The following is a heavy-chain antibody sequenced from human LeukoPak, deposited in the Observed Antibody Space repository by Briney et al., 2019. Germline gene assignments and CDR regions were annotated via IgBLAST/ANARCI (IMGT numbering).Heavy chain of an antibody. CDR3: ARGGYSYGHGIVGAFDI. D-gene: IGHD5-18*01. CDR2: IGTAGDT. J-gene: IGHJ3*02. Sequence: PGGSLRLSCAASGFTFSSYDMHWVRQATGKGLEWVSAIGTAGDTYYPGSVKGRFTISRENAKNSLYLQMNSLRAGDTAVYYCARGGYSYGHGIVGAFDIWGQGTMVTVSS. V-gene: IGHV3-13*01. CDR1: GFTFSSYD.